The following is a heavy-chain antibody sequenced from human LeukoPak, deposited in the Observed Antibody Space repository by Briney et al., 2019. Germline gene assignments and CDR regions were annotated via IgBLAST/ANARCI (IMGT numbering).Heavy chain of an antibody. D-gene: IGHD5-12*01. J-gene: IGHJ3*02. CDR3: ATRGNVDIVATINAFDI. CDR1: GYTLTELS. V-gene: IGHV1-24*01. CDR2: FDPEDGET. Sequence: ASVKVSCKVSGYTLTELSMHWVRQAPGKGLEWMGGFDPEDGETIYAQKFQGRVTMTEDTSTDTAYMELSSLRSEDTAVYCCATRGNVDIVATINAFDIWGQGTMVTVSS.